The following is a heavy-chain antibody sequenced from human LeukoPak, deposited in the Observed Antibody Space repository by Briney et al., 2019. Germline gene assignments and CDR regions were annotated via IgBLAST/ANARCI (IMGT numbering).Heavy chain of an antibody. CDR1: GFTFSGSA. Sequence: PGGPLRLSCAASGFTFSGSAMHWVRQASGKGLEWVGRIRSKPNSYATHYGASVKGRFTIFRDDSKNTAYLQMNSLKTEDTAVYYCTRRYYYDTSGNYQNDYWGQGTLVTVSS. V-gene: IGHV3-73*01. CDR3: TRRYYYDTSGNYQNDY. J-gene: IGHJ4*02. CDR2: IRSKPNSYAT. D-gene: IGHD3-22*01.